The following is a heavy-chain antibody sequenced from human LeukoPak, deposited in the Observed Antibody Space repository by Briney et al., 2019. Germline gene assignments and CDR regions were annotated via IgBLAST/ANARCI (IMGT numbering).Heavy chain of an antibody. CDR1: GYTFTDYY. J-gene: IGHJ4*02. CDR3: ARKTTALDY. Sequence: ASVKVSCRTSGYTFTDYYLYWVRQAPGQGPEWMGRISPDNGVTKIAQKFQGRVTMTRDTSINTIYMELGRLTGDDTAVYYCARKTTALDYWGQGTQISV. V-gene: IGHV1-2*06. CDR2: ISPDNGVT. D-gene: IGHD4-17*01.